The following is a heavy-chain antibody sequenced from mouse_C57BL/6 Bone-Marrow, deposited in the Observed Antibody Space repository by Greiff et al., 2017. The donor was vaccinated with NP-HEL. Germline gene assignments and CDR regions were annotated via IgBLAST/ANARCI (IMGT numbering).Heavy chain of an antibody. D-gene: IGHD1-1*01. V-gene: IGHV1-52*01. CDR1: GYTFTSYW. Sequence: QVQLQQPGAELVRPGSSVKLSCKASGYTFTSYWMHWVKQRPIQGLEWIGNIDPSDSDTHYNQKFKDKATLTVDKSSSTAYMQLSSLTSEGSAVYDCASDYYGSSPFDYWGQGTTLTVSS. J-gene: IGHJ2*01. CDR2: IDPSDSDT. CDR3: ASDYYGSSPFDY.